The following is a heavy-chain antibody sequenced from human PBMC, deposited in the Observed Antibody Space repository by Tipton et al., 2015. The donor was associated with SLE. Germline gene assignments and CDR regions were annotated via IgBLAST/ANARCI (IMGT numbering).Heavy chain of an antibody. J-gene: IGHJ6*03. Sequence: LRLSCNVSGVSIRSDYWSWIRQPPGKGLEWIGYIYYTGSTNYNPSLKSRVTISVDTSKNQLSLKVRSVTAADTAVYFCARDIAGLGGYYYMDVWGKGTTVSVSS. D-gene: IGHD3/OR15-3a*01. CDR1: GVSIRSDY. V-gene: IGHV4-59*01. CDR3: ARDIAGLGGYYYMDV. CDR2: IYYTGST.